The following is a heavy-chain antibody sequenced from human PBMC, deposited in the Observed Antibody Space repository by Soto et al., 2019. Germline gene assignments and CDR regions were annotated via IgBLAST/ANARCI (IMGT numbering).Heavy chain of an antibody. J-gene: IGHJ4*02. Sequence: PSETLSLTCAVSGHSISSDYYWGWIRQPPGKGLEWIGSIYHSGTTYYNPSLKSRVTISVDTSKKQFSLKLSSVTAADTAVYYCARASIGYSHGPFDYWGQGSLVTVS. CDR2: IYHSGTT. V-gene: IGHV4-38-2*01. D-gene: IGHD5-18*01. CDR3: ARASIGYSHGPFDY. CDR1: GHSISSDYY.